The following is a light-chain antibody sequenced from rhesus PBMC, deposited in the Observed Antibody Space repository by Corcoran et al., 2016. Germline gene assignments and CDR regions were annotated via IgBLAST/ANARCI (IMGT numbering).Light chain of an antibody. CDR2: GAS. CDR1: QSVSSK. CDR3: QETSNLWT. J-gene: IGKJ1*01. Sequence: EIVMTQSPATLSLSPGETATISCRTSQSVSSKLDWYQQKPGQAPRLLIYGASSRATGIPDSSSGSGSGTDFTLTISSLWPEDFAVDCYQETSNLWTFGQETKVEIK. V-gene: IGKV3-31*02.